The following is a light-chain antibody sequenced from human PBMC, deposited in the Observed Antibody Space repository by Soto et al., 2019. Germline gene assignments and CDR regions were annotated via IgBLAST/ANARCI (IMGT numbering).Light chain of an antibody. Sequence: AIQMTQSPSSLSVSVRDRVTITCRASQDIRNDLHWYQQKPGEAPNLLIYAATTIQSGVPSRFSGSCSGTPFTLNLSSLQPEDHATYFCLQDNSYPWKFGQGTKVESK. V-gene: IGKV1-6*01. J-gene: IGKJ1*01. CDR2: AAT. CDR1: QDIRND. CDR3: LQDNSYPWK.